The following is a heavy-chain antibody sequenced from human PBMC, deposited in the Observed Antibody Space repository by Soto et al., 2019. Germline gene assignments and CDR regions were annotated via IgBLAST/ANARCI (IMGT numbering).Heavy chain of an antibody. J-gene: IGHJ6*02. CDR1: GYTFTNYH. CDR3: ATDEVHYYSPQEGYFYYVMDV. V-gene: IGHV1-46*01. Sequence: ASVKVSCKASGYTFTNYHMHWVRQAPGQGLEWLGIINPNGGSTSYAQKFQGRVTMTRDTSTSTVYMELSSLTSEDTAVYYCATDEVHYYSPQEGYFYYVMDVWGQWTTVTVSS. D-gene: IGHD3-10*01. CDR2: INPNGGST.